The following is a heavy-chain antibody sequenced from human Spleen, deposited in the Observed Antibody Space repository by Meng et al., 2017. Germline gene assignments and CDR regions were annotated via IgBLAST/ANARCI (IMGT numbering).Heavy chain of an antibody. Sequence: VQLVQAGAEVKKPGTSVKVSCKASGYSFTDYYIHWVRQAPGQGLEWLGHINPNSGDTLYAQKFQGRVSMTGDTSISTAYVELSSLRSDDTAVYYCVRDEDISAAGYLLGDFWGQGTLVTVSS. D-gene: IGHD6-13*01. CDR2: INPNSGDT. CDR3: VRDEDISAAGYLLGDF. J-gene: IGHJ4*02. V-gene: IGHV1-2*06. CDR1: GYSFTDYY.